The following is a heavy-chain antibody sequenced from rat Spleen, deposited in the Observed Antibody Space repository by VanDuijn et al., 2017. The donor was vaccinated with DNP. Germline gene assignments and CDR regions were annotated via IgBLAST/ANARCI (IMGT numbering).Heavy chain of an antibody. CDR2: ISYDGVSI. CDR3: ARHPSSGGSNYFDY. D-gene: IGHD1-11*01. J-gene: IGHJ2*01. CDR1: GFTFSDYY. V-gene: IGHV5-7*01. Sequence: EVQLVASGGGLVEPGRSLKLSCAASGFTFSDYYMAWVRQAPRKGLEWVASISYDGVSIHYRDSVKGRFTISRDNEKNTQSLQMDSLRSEDTATYYCARHPSSGGSNYFDYWGQGVMVTVSS.